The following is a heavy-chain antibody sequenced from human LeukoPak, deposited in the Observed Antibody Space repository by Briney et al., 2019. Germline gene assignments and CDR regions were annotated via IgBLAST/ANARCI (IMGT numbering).Heavy chain of an antibody. CDR3: ARVNINNWHSCDY. J-gene: IGHJ4*02. V-gene: IGHV4-4*02. Sequence: SETLSLTCAISGGSISSSNWWGWVRQPPGKGLEWIGEIYHSGSPNYNPSLKSRVTISVDKSRNHFSLNLSSVTAAGTAVYYCARVNINNWHSCDYWGQGTLVTVSS. D-gene: IGHD1-1*01. CDR1: GGSISSSNW. CDR2: IYHSGSP.